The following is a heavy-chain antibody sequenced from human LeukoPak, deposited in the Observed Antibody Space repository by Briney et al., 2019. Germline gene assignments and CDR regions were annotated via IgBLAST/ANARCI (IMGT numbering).Heavy chain of an antibody. CDR1: GGSISSYY. CDR3: ATTKAAARGAFDI. J-gene: IGHJ3*02. D-gene: IGHD6-6*01. Sequence: SETLSLTCTVSGGSISSYYWSWIRQPPGKGLEWIGYIYYSGSTNYNPSLKSRVTISVDTSKNQFSLKLSSVTAADTAVYYCATTKAAARGAFDIWGQGKMVTVSS. CDR2: IYYSGST. V-gene: IGHV4-59*01.